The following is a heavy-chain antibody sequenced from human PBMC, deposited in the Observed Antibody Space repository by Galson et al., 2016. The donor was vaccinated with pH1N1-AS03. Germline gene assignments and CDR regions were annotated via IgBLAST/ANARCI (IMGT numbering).Heavy chain of an antibody. CDR3: ARQKYCSGGSCFLYYDAFDM. V-gene: IGHV5-51*01. J-gene: IGHJ3*02. D-gene: IGHD2-15*01. CDR2: IWPADSDT. CDR1: GYIFSSYW. Sequence: QSGAEVKKPGESLKISCQASGYIFSSYWIGWVRQRPGKGLEWMGIIWPADSDTKYNPSFQGQVTISVDTSLNTAYLQWSSLEASDTAMYFCARQKYCSGGSCFLYYDAFDMWGQGTLVTVSS.